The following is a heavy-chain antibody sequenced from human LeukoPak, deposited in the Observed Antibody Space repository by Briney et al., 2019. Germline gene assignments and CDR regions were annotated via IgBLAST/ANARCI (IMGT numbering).Heavy chain of an antibody. CDR2: IYYSGST. Sequence: SETLSLTCTVSGDSITSYYWSWIRQPPGKGLEWIGNIYYSGSTNYNPSLKSRVTISVDTSKNQFSLKLSSVTAADTAVYYCARSIAAAGTVDYWGQGTLVTVSS. CDR3: ARSIAAAGTVDY. V-gene: IGHV4-59*12. J-gene: IGHJ4*02. D-gene: IGHD6-13*01. CDR1: GDSITSYY.